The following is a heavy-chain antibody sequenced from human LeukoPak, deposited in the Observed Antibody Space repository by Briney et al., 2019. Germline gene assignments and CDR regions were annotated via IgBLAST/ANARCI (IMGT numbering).Heavy chain of an antibody. V-gene: IGHV1-8*01. J-gene: IGHJ6*02. CDR1: GYTFTSYD. Sequence: GASVKVSCKGSGYTFTSYDINWVRQATGQGLEWMGWMNPNSGNPGNAHKFQGRVTMTRNTSISTAYMELSSLRSEDTAVYYCARGCSGGSRGSAYYYYGMDVWGQGTTVTVSS. CDR3: ARGCSGGSRGSAYYYYGMDV. D-gene: IGHD2-15*01. CDR2: MNPNSGNP.